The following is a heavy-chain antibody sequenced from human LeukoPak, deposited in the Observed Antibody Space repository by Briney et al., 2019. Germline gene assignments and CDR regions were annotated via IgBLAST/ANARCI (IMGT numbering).Heavy chain of an antibody. J-gene: IGHJ4*02. V-gene: IGHV3-20*04. CDR2: INWNGGST. CDR3: ARDEDIVATRTFDY. CDR1: GFTFDDYG. Sequence: PGGSLRLSCAASGFTFDDYGMSWVRQAPGKGLEWVSGINWNGGSTGYADSVKGRFTISRDNAKNSLYLQMNSLRAEDTALYYCARDEDIVATRTFDYWGQGTLVTVSS. D-gene: IGHD5-12*01.